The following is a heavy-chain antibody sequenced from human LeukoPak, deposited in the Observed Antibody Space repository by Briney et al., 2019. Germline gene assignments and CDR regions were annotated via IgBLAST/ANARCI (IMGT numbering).Heavy chain of an antibody. CDR1: GGSISSHY. Sequence: PSETLSLTCTVSGGSISSHYWSWIRQPPGKGLEWIGRIYTSGSTNYNPSLKSRVTMSVDKSKNHFSLKLSSVTAADTAVYFCARDKMAGHWYFALWGRGTLVTVSS. D-gene: IGHD6-19*01. J-gene: IGHJ2*01. V-gene: IGHV4-4*07. CDR3: ARDKMAGHWYFAL. CDR2: IYTSGST.